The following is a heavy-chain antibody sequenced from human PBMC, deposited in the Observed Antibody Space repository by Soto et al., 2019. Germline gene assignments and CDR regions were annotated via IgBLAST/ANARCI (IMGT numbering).Heavy chain of an antibody. Sequence: GGSLRLSCAASDFAFGRHTMAWVRQAPGKGLEWVSSISSATTYILYVDSVRGRFTISRDNAKKSLFLQMDSLTADDTAVYFCASKTLTGHHSSSFHLWGTGTLLTVS. CDR3: ASKTLTGHHSSSFHL. CDR2: ISSATTYI. CDR1: DFAFGRHT. D-gene: IGHD7-27*01. J-gene: IGHJ4*03. V-gene: IGHV3-21*01.